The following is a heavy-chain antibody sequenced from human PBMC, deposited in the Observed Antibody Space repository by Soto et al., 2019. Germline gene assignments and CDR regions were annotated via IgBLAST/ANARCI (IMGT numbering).Heavy chain of an antibody. J-gene: IGHJ5*02. CDR3: AKNIAARPYNWFDP. V-gene: IGHV4-30-4*08. D-gene: IGHD6-6*01. CDR2: IYYSGST. CDR1: GGSVSSGSYY. Sequence: SETLSLTCTVSGGSVSSGSYYWSWIRQPPGKGLEWIGYIYYSGSTYYNPSLKSRVTISVDTSKNQFSLKLSSVTAADTAVYYCAKNIAARPYNWFDPWGQGTLVTVSS.